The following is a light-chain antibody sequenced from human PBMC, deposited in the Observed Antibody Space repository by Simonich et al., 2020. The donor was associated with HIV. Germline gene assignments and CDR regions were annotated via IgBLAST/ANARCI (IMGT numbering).Light chain of an antibody. CDR1: QSVSST. CDR2: YAS. CDR3: QQYNNWSYT. J-gene: IGKJ2*01. Sequence: EIVMTQSPATLSVSPGESPTLSCRASQSVSSTLAWYQQKPGQAPRLLIYYASTRATGIPARFRGSGSGTEFTLTIRSMQSEDFAVYYCQQYNNWSYTFGQGTKLEIK. V-gene: IGKV3-15*01.